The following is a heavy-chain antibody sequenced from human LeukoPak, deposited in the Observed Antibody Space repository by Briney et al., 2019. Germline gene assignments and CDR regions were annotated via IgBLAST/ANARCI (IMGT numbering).Heavy chain of an antibody. V-gene: IGHV4-39*01. Sequence: KPSETLSLTCTVSGGSITTSSYYWGWIRQPPGKGLEWIGTLSYRGTTYYNPSLKSRVTISVDTSKNQLSLRLSSVTAADTAVYYCARLTRIAVAGRTDFDYWGQGTLVTVSS. CDR1: GGSITTSSYY. CDR2: LSYRGTT. CDR3: ARLTRIAVAGRTDFDY. D-gene: IGHD6-19*01. J-gene: IGHJ4*02.